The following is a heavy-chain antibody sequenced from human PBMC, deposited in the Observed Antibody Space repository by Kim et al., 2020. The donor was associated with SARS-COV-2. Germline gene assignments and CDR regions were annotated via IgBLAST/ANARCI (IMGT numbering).Heavy chain of an antibody. Sequence: GGSLRLSCAASGFTFSSYGMHWVRQAPGKGLEWVAVIWYDGSNKYYADSVKGRFTISRDNSKNTLYLQMNSLRAEDTAVYYCARGSVMVRGVKGPFGYWGQGTLVTVSS. D-gene: IGHD3-10*01. CDR2: IWYDGSNK. CDR3: ARGSVMVRGVKGPFGY. CDR1: GFTFSSYG. J-gene: IGHJ4*02. V-gene: IGHV3-33*01.